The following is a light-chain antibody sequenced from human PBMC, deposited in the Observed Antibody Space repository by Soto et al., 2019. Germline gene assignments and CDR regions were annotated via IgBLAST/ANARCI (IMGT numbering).Light chain of an antibody. CDR1: NIGSKR. CDR2: YDS. V-gene: IGLV3-21*04. J-gene: IGLJ1*01. Sequence: SYELTQPPSVSVAPEKTARLTCGGDNIGSKRVHWYRQKPGQAPVLVIYYDSDRPSRIPERFSGSNSGNTATLTINRVEAGDEADYYCQVWDITTDHYVFGPGTNVTVL. CDR3: QVWDITTDHYV.